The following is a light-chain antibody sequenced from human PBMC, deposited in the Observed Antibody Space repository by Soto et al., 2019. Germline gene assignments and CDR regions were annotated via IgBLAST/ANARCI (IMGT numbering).Light chain of an antibody. J-gene: IGKJ5*01. Sequence: EIVLTQSPATLSLSPGERATLSCRASQTVSSSLAWYQQKPGQAPRLLIYGASSRATGIPDRFSGSGSGTDFTLTISRLEPEDSAVYYCQQFDDSVTFGQGIRLEIK. CDR1: QTVSSS. V-gene: IGKV3-20*01. CDR2: GAS. CDR3: QQFDDSVT.